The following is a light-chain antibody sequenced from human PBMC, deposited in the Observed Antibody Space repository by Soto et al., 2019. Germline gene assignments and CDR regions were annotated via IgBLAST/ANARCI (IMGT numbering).Light chain of an antibody. J-gene: IGLJ2*01. CDR1: SSDVGGSNY. CDR3: SSYTTTNVL. Sequence: QSALTQPASVSGSPGQSITISCTGTSSDVGGSNYVSWYQQHPGTAPKLMIFEVIYRPSGVSNRFSGSKSGNTASLTISGLQAEDEADYYCSSYTTTNVLFGGGTKVTVL. V-gene: IGLV2-14*01. CDR2: EVI.